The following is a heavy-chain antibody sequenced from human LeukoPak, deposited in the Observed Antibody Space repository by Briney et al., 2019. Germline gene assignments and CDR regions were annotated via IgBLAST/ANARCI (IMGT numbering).Heavy chain of an antibody. CDR1: GFTFSSYA. Sequence: GGSLRLSCAASGFTFSSYAMSWVRQAPGKGLEWVSAISGSGGSTYYADSVKGRFTLSRDNSKNTLYLQMNSLRAEDTAVYYCAKDLYSSGWYFTFDYWGQGTLVTVSS. V-gene: IGHV3-23*01. J-gene: IGHJ4*02. CDR3: AKDLYSSGWYFTFDY. CDR2: ISGSGGST. D-gene: IGHD6-19*01.